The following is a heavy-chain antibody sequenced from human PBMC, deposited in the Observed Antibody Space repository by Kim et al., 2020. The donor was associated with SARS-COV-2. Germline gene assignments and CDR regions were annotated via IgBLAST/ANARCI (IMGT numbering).Heavy chain of an antibody. Sequence: GGSLRLSCAASGFTFSSYAMHWVRQAPGKGLEWVAVISYDGSNKYYADSVKGRFTISRDNSKNTLYLQMNSLRAEDTAVYYCARSGSRTYSSGWYALARFVEEPYYFDYWGQGTLVTVSS. V-gene: IGHV3-30*04. J-gene: IGHJ4*02. CDR1: GFTFSSYA. CDR2: ISYDGSNK. CDR3: ARSGSRTYSSGWYALARFVEEPYYFDY. D-gene: IGHD6-19*01.